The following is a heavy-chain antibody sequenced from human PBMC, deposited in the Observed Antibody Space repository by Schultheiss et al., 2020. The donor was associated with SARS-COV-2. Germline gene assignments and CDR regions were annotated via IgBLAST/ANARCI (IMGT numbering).Heavy chain of an antibody. CDR3: ATGGHCGGDCLDY. Sequence: SETLSLTCAVSGGSISSSNWWSWVRQPPGKGLEWIGYIYYSGSTYYNPSLKSRVTISVDTSKNQFSLKLSSVTAADTAVYYCATGGHCGGDCLDYWGQGTLVTVSS. V-gene: IGHV4-4*02. D-gene: IGHD2-21*01. CDR1: GGSISSSNW. CDR2: IYYSGST. J-gene: IGHJ4*02.